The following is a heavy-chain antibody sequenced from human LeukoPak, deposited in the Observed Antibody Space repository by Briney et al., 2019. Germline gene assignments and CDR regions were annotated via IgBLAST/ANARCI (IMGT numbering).Heavy chain of an antibody. J-gene: IGHJ4*02. CDR2: IYYSGST. D-gene: IGHD1-1*01. V-gene: IGHV4-59*08. CDR3: VRGPPGDNFGSH. Sequence: SETLSLTCTVSGGSISSYYWSWIRQPPGKGLEWIGYIYYSGSTNYNPSLKSRVTISVDTSKNQFSLKLSSVTAADTAVYYCVRGPPGDNFGSHWGQGTLVTVSS. CDR1: GGSISSYY.